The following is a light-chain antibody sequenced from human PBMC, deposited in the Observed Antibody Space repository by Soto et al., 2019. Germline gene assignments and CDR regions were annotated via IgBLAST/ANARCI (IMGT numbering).Light chain of an antibody. CDR3: RSYTTSSTPSV. J-gene: IGLJ1*01. V-gene: IGLV2-14*01. CDR1: ISDVGGFKY. CDR2: EVS. Sequence: QAPLAQAAYVSGSPGQSITISCTGTISDVGGFKYVSWYQQHPGKAPKLMIYEVSNRPSGVSNRFSGSKSGNTASLTISGLQAEDEADYYCRSYTTSSTPSVFGTGTKVPVL.